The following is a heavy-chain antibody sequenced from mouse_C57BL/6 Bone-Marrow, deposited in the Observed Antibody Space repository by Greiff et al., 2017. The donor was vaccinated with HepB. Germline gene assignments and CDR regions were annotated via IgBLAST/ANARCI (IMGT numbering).Heavy chain of an antibody. D-gene: IGHD4-1*01. J-gene: IGHJ4*01. CDR1: GFTFSSYA. CDR3: ARDLKLGQGYYAMDD. V-gene: IGHV5-4*01. Sequence: EVQLVESGGGLVKPGGSLKLSCAASGFTFSSYAMSWVRQTPEKRLEWVATISDGGSYTYSPDNVKGRFTISRDNAKNNLYLQMSHLKSEDTAMYYSARDLKLGQGYYAMDDWGQGTSVTVSS. CDR2: ISDGGSYT.